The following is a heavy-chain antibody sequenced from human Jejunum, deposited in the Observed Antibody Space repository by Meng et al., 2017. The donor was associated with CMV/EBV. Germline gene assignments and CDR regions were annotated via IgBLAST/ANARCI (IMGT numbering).Heavy chain of an antibody. CDR3: AKESGQYQMLSYYGLDV. CDR1: TFNSYA. V-gene: IGHV3-23*01. CDR2: ISRSGGDT. Sequence: TFNSYAMTWVRQAPGKGLEWVSVISRSGGDTNYADSVKGRFTISRDNSKNTLYLEMSNLRAEDTTIYYCAKESGQYQMLSYYGLDVWGQGTTVTVSS. D-gene: IGHD2-2*01. J-gene: IGHJ6*02.